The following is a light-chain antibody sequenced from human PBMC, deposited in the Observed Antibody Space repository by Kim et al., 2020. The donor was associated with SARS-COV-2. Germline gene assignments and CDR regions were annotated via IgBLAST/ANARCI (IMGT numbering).Light chain of an antibody. CDR2: DVS. CDR1: SSDVGGYNY. V-gene: IGLV2-14*04. Sequence: SITISYTGTSSDVGGYNYVTWYQQHPGKAPKLMIYDVSQRPSGVSNRFSGSKSGNTASLAISGLQAEDEADYYCSSCTSSSTAYVFGTGTKVTVL. J-gene: IGLJ1*01. CDR3: SSCTSSSTAYV.